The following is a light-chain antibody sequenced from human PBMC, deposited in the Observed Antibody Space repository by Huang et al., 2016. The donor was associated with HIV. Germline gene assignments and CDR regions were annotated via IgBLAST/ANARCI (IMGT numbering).Light chain of an antibody. Sequence: EVVMTQSPVTLSVSPGERATLSCRASRSLSSTLAWYQQKLGQAPRRLISGTSTRATGIPARFSGTGSGTEFTLTISSLQSEDFAVYYCQQYNNWPPAFGQGTKVEIK. CDR1: RSLSST. J-gene: IGKJ1*01. V-gene: IGKV3-15*01. CDR2: GTS. CDR3: QQYNNWPPA.